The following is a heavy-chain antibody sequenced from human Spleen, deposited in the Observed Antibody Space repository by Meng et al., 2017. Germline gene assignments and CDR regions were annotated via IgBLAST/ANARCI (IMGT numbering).Heavy chain of an antibody. CDR3: ARGTSSWSFLFDY. Sequence: SETLSLTCTVSGGSISSYSWSWIRQPPGKGLEWIGYIYYSGTTNYNPSLKSRVTISVYTSKKKFSLKLTSVTAADTAGYYCARGTSSWSFLFDYWGQGTLVTVSS. CDR2: IYYSGTT. J-gene: IGHJ4*02. CDR1: GGSISSYS. V-gene: IGHV4-59*01. D-gene: IGHD6-13*01.